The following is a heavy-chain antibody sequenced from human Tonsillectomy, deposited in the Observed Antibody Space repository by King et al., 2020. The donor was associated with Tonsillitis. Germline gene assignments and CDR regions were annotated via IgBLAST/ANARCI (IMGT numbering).Heavy chain of an antibody. V-gene: IGHV4-59*01. Sequence: VQLQESGPGLVKPSETLSLTCTVSGGSINSYYWGWIRQPPGKGLEWIGYIYYSGSTNYNPSLKSRVTISVDTYKDQFSLKLSSVTAADTAVYYCARVSPVAGNKYFFDYWGQGTLVTVSS. CDR2: IYYSGST. CDR1: GGSINSYY. D-gene: IGHD6-19*01. J-gene: IGHJ4*02. CDR3: ARVSPVAGNKYFFDY.